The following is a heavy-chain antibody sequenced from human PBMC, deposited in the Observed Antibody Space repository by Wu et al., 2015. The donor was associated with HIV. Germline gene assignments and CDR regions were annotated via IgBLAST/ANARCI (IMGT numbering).Heavy chain of an antibody. D-gene: IGHD3-10*01. CDR2: IIPNHGGA. CDR3: ATAFPTFLWFGELLRGDWFDP. CDR1: GGSFSRSG. J-gene: IGHJ5*02. Sequence: QVQLVQSGAEVKKPGSSVKVSCKASGGSFSRSGISWVRQAPGKGFEWMGRIIPNHGGANYAEKFEGRVTITADEATNTAYMDLRRLRSEDTAVYYCATAFPTFLWFGELLRGDWFDPWGQGTLVTVSS. V-gene: IGHV1-69*11.